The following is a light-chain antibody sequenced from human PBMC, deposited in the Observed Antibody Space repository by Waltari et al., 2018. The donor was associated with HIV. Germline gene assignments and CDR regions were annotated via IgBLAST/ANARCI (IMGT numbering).Light chain of an antibody. CDR3: QSYDISLSASVV. V-gene: IGLV1-40*01. Sequence: QSMLPQPPSVPGAPGQRVPISCTGSGPTIRTGHVLLLYQQLPGTAPKLLISGNNNRPSGVPDRFSASKSGTSASLTISGLQAEDEAVYFCQSYDISLSASVVFGGGTKLTVL. J-gene: IGLJ2*01. CDR2: GNN. CDR1: GPTIRTGHV.